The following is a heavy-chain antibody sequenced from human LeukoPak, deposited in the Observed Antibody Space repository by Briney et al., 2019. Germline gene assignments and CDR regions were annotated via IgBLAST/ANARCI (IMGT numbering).Heavy chain of an antibody. CDR3: ARGQYYGSRNFDH. D-gene: IGHD3-10*01. V-gene: IGHV3-11*01. Sequence: PGGSLRLSCAASGFTFSDYYMTWIRQAPGKGLEWISYISSTGRTVYYADSVKGRFTISRDSAKNSLSLQVNSLRAEDTAVYYCARGQYYGSRNFDHWGQGTLVTVSS. CDR2: ISSTGRTV. J-gene: IGHJ4*02. CDR1: GFTFSDYY.